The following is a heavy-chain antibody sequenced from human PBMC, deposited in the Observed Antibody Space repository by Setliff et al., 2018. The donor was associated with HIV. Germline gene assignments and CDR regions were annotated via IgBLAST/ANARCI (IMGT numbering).Heavy chain of an antibody. V-gene: IGHV3-30*04. CDR1: GFTFSSYA. CDR3: ARDCRVGWVFTYGMDV. J-gene: IGHJ6*02. CDR2: ISYDGSKK. Sequence: LRLSCAASGFTFSSYAMHWVRQAPGKGLEWVAVISYDGSKKYDADFVKGRFTISRDNSKNTLYLQMNSLRTDDTAVYFCARDCRVGWVFTYGMDVWGQGTLVTVSS. D-gene: IGHD6-13*01.